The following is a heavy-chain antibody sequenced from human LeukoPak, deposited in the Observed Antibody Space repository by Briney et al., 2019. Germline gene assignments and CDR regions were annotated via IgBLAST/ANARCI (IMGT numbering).Heavy chain of an antibody. Sequence: SETLSLTCAVSGYSISSGYYWGWIRPPPGKGLEWIGSIYHSGSTYYNPSLKSRVTISVDTSKNQFSLKLSSVTAADTAVYYCARDARYCSSTSCSAEWFDPWGQGTLVTVSS. CDR2: IYHSGST. V-gene: IGHV4-38-2*02. CDR3: ARDARYCSSTSCSAEWFDP. J-gene: IGHJ5*02. D-gene: IGHD2-2*01. CDR1: GYSISSGYY.